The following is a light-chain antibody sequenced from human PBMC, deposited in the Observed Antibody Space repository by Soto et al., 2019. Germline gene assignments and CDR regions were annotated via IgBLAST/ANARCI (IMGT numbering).Light chain of an antibody. Sequence: EIVLTQSPATLSLSPGERATLSCRASQSIGLAIAWYQHKPGQAPRLLLFDASQRATGIPARFRGSGSGTDFTLSISSLEPEDFPGYYCQQRTDRPPWTFCQGTKVESK. CDR3: QQRTDRPPWT. J-gene: IGKJ1*01. V-gene: IGKV3-11*01. CDR1: QSIGLA. CDR2: DAS.